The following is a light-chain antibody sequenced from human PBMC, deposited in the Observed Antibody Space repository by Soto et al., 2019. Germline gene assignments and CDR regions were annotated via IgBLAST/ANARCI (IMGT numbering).Light chain of an antibody. J-gene: IGKJ3*01. CDR2: NAS. Sequence: DIQMTQSPSSLSASVGDRVTITCLASHDIGNYLNWYQQKPGKAPKLLIYNASNLETGVSSRFSGSGSGTDFTFTISSLQPEDIATYFCQQYENLPRFIFGPGTKVDIK. CDR1: HDIGNY. V-gene: IGKV1-33*01. CDR3: QQYENLPRFI.